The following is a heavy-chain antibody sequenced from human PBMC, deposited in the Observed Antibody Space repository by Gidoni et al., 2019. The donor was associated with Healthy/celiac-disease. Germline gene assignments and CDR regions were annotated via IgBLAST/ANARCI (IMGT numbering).Heavy chain of an antibody. J-gene: IGHJ4*02. V-gene: IGHV3-30*18. D-gene: IGHD5-12*01. CDR3: AKDGGSGYAPSPYFDY. Sequence: QVQLVESGGGVVQPGRSLRLSCAASGFTFSSYGMHWVRQAPGKGLEWVAVISYDGSNKYYADSVKGRFTISRDNSKNTLYLQMNSLRAEDTAVYYCAKDGGSGYAPSPYFDYWGQGTLVTVSS. CDR2: ISYDGSNK. CDR1: GFTFSSYG.